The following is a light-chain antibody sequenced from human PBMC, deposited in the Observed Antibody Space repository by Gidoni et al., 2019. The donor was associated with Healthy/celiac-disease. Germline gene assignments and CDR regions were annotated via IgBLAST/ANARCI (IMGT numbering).Light chain of an antibody. J-gene: IGKJ3*01. CDR2: GAS. CDR3: QQYGSSPRT. CDR1: QSVSSSY. V-gene: IGKV3-20*01. Sequence: ETVLTQSPGTPSLSPGARATLSCRASQSVSSSYLAWYQQKPGQAPRLLIYGASSRATGVPDRFSGSGSGTDFTLTISRLEPEDFAVYYCQQYGSSPRTFGPGTKVDIK.